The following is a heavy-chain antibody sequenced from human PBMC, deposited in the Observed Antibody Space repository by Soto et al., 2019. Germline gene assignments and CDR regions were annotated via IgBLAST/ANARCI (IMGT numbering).Heavy chain of an antibody. D-gene: IGHD5-12*01. Sequence: GGSVRLSXAASGFTFSSYWMSWVRQAPGKGLEWVAHIKQDGSEKYYVDSVKGRFTISRDNAKNSLYLQMNSLRDEDTAVYYCAREGEWMATRSDAFDIWGQGTMVTVS. CDR2: IKQDGSEK. CDR3: AREGEWMATRSDAFDI. J-gene: IGHJ3*02. CDR1: GFTFSSYW. V-gene: IGHV3-7*01.